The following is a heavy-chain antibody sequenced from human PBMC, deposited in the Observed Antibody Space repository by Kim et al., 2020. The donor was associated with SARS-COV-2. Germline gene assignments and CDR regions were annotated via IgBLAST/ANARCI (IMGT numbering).Heavy chain of an antibody. CDR2: SGDRT. J-gene: IGHJ4*02. CDR3: ARRASEV. V-gene: IGHV3-23*01. Sequence: SGDRTFYADSVKGRFTISRDSFKNTLFLQMNSLRAEDTAVYYCARRASEVRGQGTLVTASS.